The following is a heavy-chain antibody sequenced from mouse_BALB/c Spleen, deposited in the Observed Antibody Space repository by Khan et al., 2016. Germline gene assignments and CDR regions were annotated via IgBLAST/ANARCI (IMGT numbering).Heavy chain of an antibody. V-gene: IGHV1-54*01. CDR2: INPGSGGT. D-gene: IGHD2-1*01. CDR1: GYAFTNYL. J-gene: IGHJ4*01. CDR3: ARDDGNYYAMDY. Sequence: VQLQQSGAELVRPGTSVKVSCKASGYAFTNYLIEWVKQRPGQGLEWIGVINPGSGGTTYNEKFKGKATLTADKSSSTAYMQLSSLTSDDSAVYFCARDDGNYYAMDYWGQGTSVTVSS.